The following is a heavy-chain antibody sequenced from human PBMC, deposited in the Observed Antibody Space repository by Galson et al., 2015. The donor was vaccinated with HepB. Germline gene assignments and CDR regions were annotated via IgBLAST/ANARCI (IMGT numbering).Heavy chain of an antibody. Sequence: SETLSLTCAVYGGSFSGYYWSWIRQPPGKGLEWIGEINHSGSTNYNPSLKSRVTISVDTSKNQFSLKLSSVTAADTAVYYCARWSDYGANDYWGQGTLVTVSS. CDR2: INHSGST. J-gene: IGHJ4*02. CDR3: ARWSDYGANDY. V-gene: IGHV4-34*01. CDR1: GGSFSGYY. D-gene: IGHD4-17*01.